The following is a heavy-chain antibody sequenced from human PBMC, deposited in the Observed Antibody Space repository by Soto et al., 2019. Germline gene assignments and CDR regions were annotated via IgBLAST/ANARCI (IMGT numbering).Heavy chain of an antibody. D-gene: IGHD2-15*01. CDR1: GGSISSGGYY. CDR2: IFYSGST. V-gene: IGHV4-31*03. CDR3: ARAPGGYFDY. Sequence: PSETLSLTCTVSGGSISSGGYYWSWIRQHPGKGLEWIGYIFYSGSTYYNPSLKSRVTISVDTSKNQFSLKLSSVTAADTAVYYLARAPGGYFDYWGQGTLVTVSS. J-gene: IGHJ4*02.